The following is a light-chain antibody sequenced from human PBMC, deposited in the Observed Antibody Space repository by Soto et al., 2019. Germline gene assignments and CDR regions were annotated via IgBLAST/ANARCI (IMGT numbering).Light chain of an antibody. J-gene: IGLJ2*01. Sequence: QSVLTQPASVSGSPGQSITISCTGTSSDVGGYNYVSWYQQHTGKAPKLMIYDVSNRPSWVSNRFSVSKSGNTASLTISGLQAEDEADYYCISFTSSSTPVVFGGGTKLTVL. CDR3: ISFTSSSTPVV. CDR2: DVS. V-gene: IGLV2-14*01. CDR1: SSDVGGYNY.